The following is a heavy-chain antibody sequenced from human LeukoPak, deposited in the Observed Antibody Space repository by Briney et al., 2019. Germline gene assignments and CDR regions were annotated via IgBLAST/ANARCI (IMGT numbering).Heavy chain of an antibody. V-gene: IGHV4-34*01. CDR3: ARGRVVPAGDYGMGI. CDR2: ISHSGAT. CDR1: GGTFSVSN. J-gene: IGHJ6*02. D-gene: IGHD2-2*01. Sequence: SETLSLTRALYGGTFSVSNWRWIPRPPGNELEWFGEISHSGATNNNPTIKRRVTISVDTSTYHCSLKLSTVTPAVTAVYYCARGRVVPAGDYGMGICGQKATVTVSS.